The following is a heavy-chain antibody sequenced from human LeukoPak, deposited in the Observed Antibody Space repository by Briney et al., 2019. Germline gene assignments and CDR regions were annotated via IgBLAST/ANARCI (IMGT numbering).Heavy chain of an antibody. V-gene: IGHV4-59*01. CDR3: AGGVYSSTIAPLGY. CDR2: IYYSGST. CDR1: GGSISSYY. D-gene: IGHD6-13*01. Sequence: SETLSLTCTVSGGSISSYYWSWIRQPPGKGLEWIGYIYYSGSTNYNPSLKSRVTISVDTSKNQFSLKLSSVTAADTAVYYCAGGVYSSTIAPLGYWGQGTLVTVSS. J-gene: IGHJ4*02.